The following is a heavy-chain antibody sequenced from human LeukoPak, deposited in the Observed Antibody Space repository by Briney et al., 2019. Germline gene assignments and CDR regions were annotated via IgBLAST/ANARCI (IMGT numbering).Heavy chain of an antibody. Sequence: GGSLRLSCAASGFTVSSSYMNWVRQAPGKGLEWVSSISSSSSYIYYADSVKGRFTISRDNAKNSLYLQMNSLRAEDTAVYYCARVDSGSYNPRDYWGQGTLVTVSS. CDR2: ISSSSSYI. CDR1: GFTVSSSY. V-gene: IGHV3-21*01. J-gene: IGHJ4*02. CDR3: ARVDSGSYNPRDY. D-gene: IGHD1-26*01.